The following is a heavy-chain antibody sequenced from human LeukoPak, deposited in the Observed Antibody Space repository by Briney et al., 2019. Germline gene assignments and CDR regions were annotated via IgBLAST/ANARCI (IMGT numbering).Heavy chain of an antibody. J-gene: IGHJ3*02. D-gene: IGHD5-12*01. V-gene: IGHV3-13*01. Sequence: AGGSLRLSCAASGFTFSSYDMHWVRQATGKGLEWVSAIGTAGDTYYPGSVKGRFTISRENAKNSLYLQMNSLRAGDTAVYYCARALVATDVFDIWGQGTMVTVSS. CDR1: GFTFSSYD. CDR2: IGTAGDT. CDR3: ARALVATDVFDI.